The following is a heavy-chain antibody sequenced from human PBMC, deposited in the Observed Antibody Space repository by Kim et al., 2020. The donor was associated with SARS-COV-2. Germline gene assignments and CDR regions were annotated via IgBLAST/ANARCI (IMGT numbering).Heavy chain of an antibody. D-gene: IGHD3-22*01. CDR2: IKSKTYGGTT. J-gene: IGHJ4*02. CDR3: TTDCYYDSSGYYRPRGYFDY. V-gene: IGHV3-15*01. Sequence: GGSLRLSCAASGFTFSNAWMSWVRQAPGKGLEWVGRIKSKTYGGTTNYAAPVKGRFTISRDDSKNTLYLQMNSLKTEDTAVYYCTTDCYYDSSGYYRPRGYFDYWGQGTLVTVSS. CDR1: GFTFSNAW.